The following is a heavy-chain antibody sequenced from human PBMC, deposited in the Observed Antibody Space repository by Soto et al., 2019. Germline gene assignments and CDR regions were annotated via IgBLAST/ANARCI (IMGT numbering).Heavy chain of an antibody. CDR1: GFTFSNAW. D-gene: IGHD2-21*02. V-gene: IGHV3-15*07. J-gene: IGHJ4*02. CDR2: IKSKTDGGTT. Sequence: GGSLRLSCAASGFTFSNAWMNWVRQAPGKGLEWVGRIKSKTDGGTTDYAAPVKGRFTISRDDSKNTLYLQMNSLKTEDTAVYYCATSVVVTGTVDYWGQGTLVTVSS. CDR3: ATSVVVTGTVDY.